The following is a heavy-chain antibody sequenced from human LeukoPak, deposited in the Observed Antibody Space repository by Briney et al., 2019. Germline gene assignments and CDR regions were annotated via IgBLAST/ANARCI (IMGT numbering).Heavy chain of an antibody. CDR2: ISGSGGST. Sequence: GGSLRLSCAASGFTFSSYAMSWVRQAPGKGLEWVSAISGSGGSTYYADSVKGRFTISRDNSKNTLYLQMNSLRAEDTAVYYCAKDGQITMVRGVIITPHYFDYWGQGTLVTVSS. V-gene: IGHV3-23*01. D-gene: IGHD3-10*01. J-gene: IGHJ4*02. CDR3: AKDGQITMVRGVIITPHYFDY. CDR1: GFTFSSYA.